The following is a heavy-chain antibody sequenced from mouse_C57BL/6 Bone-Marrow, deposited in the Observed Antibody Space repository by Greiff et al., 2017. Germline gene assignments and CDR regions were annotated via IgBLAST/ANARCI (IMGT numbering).Heavy chain of an antibody. J-gene: IGHJ3*01. CDR1: GFTFSSYG. Sequence: EVKLMESGGDLVKPGGSLKLSCAASGFTFSSYGMSWVRQTPDKRLEWVATISSGGSYTYYPDSVKGRFAISRDNAKNTLYLQMSSLKSEDTAMCYCAGCLHPWFAYWGQGTLVTVSA. CDR2: ISSGGSYT. V-gene: IGHV5-6*01. CDR3: AGCLHPWFAY.